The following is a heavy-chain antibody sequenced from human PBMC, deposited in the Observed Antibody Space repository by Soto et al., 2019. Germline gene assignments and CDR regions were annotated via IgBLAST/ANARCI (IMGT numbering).Heavy chain of an antibody. Sequence: ASVKVSCKVSGYTLTELSMHWVRQAPGKGLEWMGGFDPGDGETIYAQKFQGRVTMTEDTSTDTAYMELSSLRSEDTAVYYCAPGVGYYDSSGYYTTPRLDYWG. CDR1: GYTLTELS. D-gene: IGHD3-22*01. CDR2: FDPGDGET. J-gene: IGHJ4*01. CDR3: APGVGYYDSSGYYTTPRLDY. V-gene: IGHV1-24*01.